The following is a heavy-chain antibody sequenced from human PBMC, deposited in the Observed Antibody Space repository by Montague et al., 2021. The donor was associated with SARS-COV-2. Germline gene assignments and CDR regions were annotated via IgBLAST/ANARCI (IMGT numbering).Heavy chain of an antibody. CDR1: GDSVSSNSAA. CDR2: TYYRSKWYY. Sequence: CAISGDSVSSNSAAWNLIRQSPSRGLEWLGRTYYRSKWYYEYAVSLKSRITINPDTSKNQFSLQVKSMTPEDTAVYYFALAVAGREGYDYWGQGTLVTVSS. D-gene: IGHD6-19*01. V-gene: IGHV6-1*01. CDR3: ALAVAGREGYDY. J-gene: IGHJ4*02.